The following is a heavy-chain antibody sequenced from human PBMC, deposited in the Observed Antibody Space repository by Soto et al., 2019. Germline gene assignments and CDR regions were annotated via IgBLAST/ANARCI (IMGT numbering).Heavy chain of an antibody. J-gene: IGHJ6*02. Sequence: QVQLVESGGGVVQPGRSLRLSCAASGFTFSSYAMHWVRQAPGKGLEWVAVISYDGSNKYYADSVKGRFTISRDNSKNTLYLQMNSLRAEDTAVYYCARDGGPGYNWNFDPTYYYYGMDVWGQGTTVTVSS. CDR1: GFTFSSYA. CDR3: ARDGGPGYNWNFDPTYYYYGMDV. V-gene: IGHV3-30-3*01. D-gene: IGHD1-7*01. CDR2: ISYDGSNK.